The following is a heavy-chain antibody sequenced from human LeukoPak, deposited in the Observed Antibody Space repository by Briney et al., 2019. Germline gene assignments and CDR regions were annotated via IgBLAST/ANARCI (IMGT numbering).Heavy chain of an antibody. CDR3: ARQWELRLEFDY. D-gene: IGHD1-26*01. CDR2: IYHSGST. V-gene: IGHV4-38-2*01. J-gene: IGHJ4*02. CDR1: GYSISSGYY. Sequence: SETLSLTCAVSGYSISSGYYWGWIRQPPGKGLEWIGSIYHSGSTYYNPSLKSRVTISVDTSKNQFSLKLGSVTAADTAVYYCARQWELRLEFDYWGQGTLVTVSS.